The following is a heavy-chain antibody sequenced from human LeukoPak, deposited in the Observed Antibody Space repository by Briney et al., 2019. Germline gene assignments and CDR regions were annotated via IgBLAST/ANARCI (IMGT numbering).Heavy chain of an antibody. Sequence: SETLSLTCTVSGYSISSGYYWGWIRQPPGKGLEWIGSIYHSGSTYYNPSLKSRVTISVDTSKNQFSLKLSSVTAADTAVYYCARSAGGRWFDPWGQGTLVTVSS. J-gene: IGHJ5*02. V-gene: IGHV4-38-2*02. CDR2: IYHSGST. CDR1: GYSISSGYY. D-gene: IGHD3-16*01. CDR3: ARSAGGRWFDP.